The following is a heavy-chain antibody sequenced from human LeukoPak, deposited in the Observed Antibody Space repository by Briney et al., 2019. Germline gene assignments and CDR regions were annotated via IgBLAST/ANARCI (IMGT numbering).Heavy chain of an antibody. D-gene: IGHD6-13*01. Sequence: PGGTLRLSCAASGFTFSSYAMSWVRQAPGKGLEWASAIGGSGGSTYYADSVKGRFTISRDNSKNTLYLQMNSLRAEDTAVYYCAKSSREGSSWYGVYNWFDPWGQGTLVTVSS. V-gene: IGHV3-23*01. CDR2: IGGSGGST. CDR3: AKSSREGSSWYGVYNWFDP. J-gene: IGHJ5*02. CDR1: GFTFSSYA.